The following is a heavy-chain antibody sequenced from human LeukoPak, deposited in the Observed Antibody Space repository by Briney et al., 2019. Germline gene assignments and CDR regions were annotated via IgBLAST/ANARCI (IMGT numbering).Heavy chain of an antibody. CDR2: ISYDGSRT. V-gene: IGHV3-30*04. CDR1: GFTFSNFA. D-gene: IGHD6-13*01. CDR3: ATAPLYSSSWYFRGYFDD. J-gene: IGHJ4*02. Sequence: GGSLRLSCTASGFTFSNFAMHWGRQAPGTGLEWVAVISYDGSRTDYTVSVNGRFTISRDNSKNTLYLQMNSLRTEDTAVYYCATAPLYSSSWYFRGYFDDWGQGTLVTVSS.